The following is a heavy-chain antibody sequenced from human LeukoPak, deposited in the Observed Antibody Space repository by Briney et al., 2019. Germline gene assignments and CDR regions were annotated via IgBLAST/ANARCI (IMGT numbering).Heavy chain of an antibody. J-gene: IGHJ6*02. CDR2: ISYDGSNK. Sequence: GGSLRLSCAASGFTFSNYAMTWVRQAPGKGLEWVAVISYDGSNKYYADSVKGRFTISRDNSKNTLYLQMNSLRAEDTAVYYCARDHYSSSWYLYYYYGMDVWGQGTTVTVSS. D-gene: IGHD6-13*01. CDR1: GFTFSNYA. V-gene: IGHV3-30-3*01. CDR3: ARDHYSSSWYLYYYYGMDV.